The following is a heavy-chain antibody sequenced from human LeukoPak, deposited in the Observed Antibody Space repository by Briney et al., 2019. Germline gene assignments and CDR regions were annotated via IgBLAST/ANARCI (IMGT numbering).Heavy chain of an antibody. V-gene: IGHV3-7*01. CDR3: ARDPGVGDPSAIDN. CDR2: IKQDGSEK. Sequence: PGGSLRLSCAASGFTFSSYWMSWVRQAPGKGLEWVANIKQDGSEKYYVDSVKGRFTISRDNAKNSLYLQMNSLRAEDTAVYYCARDPGVGDPSAIDNWGQGTLVTVSS. CDR1: GFTFSSYW. D-gene: IGHD1-26*01. J-gene: IGHJ4*02.